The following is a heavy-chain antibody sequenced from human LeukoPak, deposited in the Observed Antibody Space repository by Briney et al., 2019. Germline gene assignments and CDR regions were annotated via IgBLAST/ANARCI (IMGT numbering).Heavy chain of an antibody. CDR2: ISGSGGST. V-gene: IGHV3-23*01. Sequence: GGSLRLSCAASGFTFSSYAMSWVRQAPGKGLEWVSAISGSGGSTYYADSVKGRFTISRDNSKNTLYLQMNSLRAEDTAVYYCAREMGCSSTSCRGAFGIWGQGTMVTVSS. J-gene: IGHJ3*02. CDR3: AREMGCSSTSCRGAFGI. D-gene: IGHD2-2*01. CDR1: GFTFSSYA.